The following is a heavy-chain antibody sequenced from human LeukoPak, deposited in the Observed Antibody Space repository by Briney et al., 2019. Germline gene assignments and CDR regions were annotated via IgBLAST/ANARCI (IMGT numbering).Heavy chain of an antibody. J-gene: IGHJ4*02. CDR1: GYTFTSYG. D-gene: IGHD3-10*01. V-gene: IGHV1-8*02. CDR3: ARANYYGSGKKDLDY. Sequence: ASVRVSCKASGYTFTSYGISWVRLSPGQGLEWMGWMNPNSGNTGYAQKFQGRVTMTRNTSMSTAYMELNSLRSEDTAVYYCARANYYGSGKKDLDYWGQGTLVTVSS. CDR2: MNPNSGNT.